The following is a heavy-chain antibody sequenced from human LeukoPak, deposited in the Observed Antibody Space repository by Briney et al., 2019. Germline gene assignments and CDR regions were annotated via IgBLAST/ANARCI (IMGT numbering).Heavy chain of an antibody. CDR1: GYSISSGYY. CDR3: ARRYSSSWYSDY. CDR2: IYHSGST. V-gene: IGHV4-38-2*01. J-gene: IGHJ4*02. Sequence: SETLSLTCAVSGYSISSGYYWGWIRQPPGKGLEWIGSIYHSGSTYYNPSLKNRVTISVDTSKSQFSLKLSSVTAADTAVYYCARRYSSSWYSDYWGQGTLVTVSS. D-gene: IGHD6-13*01.